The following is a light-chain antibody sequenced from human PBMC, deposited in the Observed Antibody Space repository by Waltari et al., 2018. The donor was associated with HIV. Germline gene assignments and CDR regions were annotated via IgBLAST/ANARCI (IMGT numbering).Light chain of an antibody. J-gene: IGKJ5*01. Sequence: DIQITPSPSSLSASVGDRVTITCRALQSINHNLNWYKPTAGKAPTLLLLASSNLHSGVPSRFSGSGSETVFKLTVNNLQPEDCATYCGQQTLRTPRTFGPGTRLEIK. CDR3: QQTLRTPRT. CDR1: QSINHN. CDR2: ASS. V-gene: IGKV1-39*01.